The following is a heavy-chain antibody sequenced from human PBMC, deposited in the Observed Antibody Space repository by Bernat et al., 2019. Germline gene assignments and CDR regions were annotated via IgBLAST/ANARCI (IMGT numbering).Heavy chain of an antibody. CDR3: ARGIGYCSGGSCYHWFDP. CDR2: INHSGST. Sequence: QVQLQQWGAGLLKPSETLSLTCAVYGGSFSGYYWSWIRQPPGKGLEWIGEINHSGSTNYNPSLKRRVTISVDTSKNQFSLKLSSVTDADTAVYYCARGIGYCSGGSCYHWFDPWGQGTLVTVSS. J-gene: IGHJ5*02. D-gene: IGHD2-15*01. V-gene: IGHV4-34*01. CDR1: GGSFSGYY.